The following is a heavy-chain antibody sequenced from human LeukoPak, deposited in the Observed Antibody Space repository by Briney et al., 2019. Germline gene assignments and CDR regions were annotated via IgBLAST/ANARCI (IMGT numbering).Heavy chain of an antibody. J-gene: IGHJ4*02. CDR2: TYYSGTT. CDR1: GDSISIYY. V-gene: IGHV4-59*12. CDR3: ARGGSHFDY. Sequence: ASETLSLTCTVSGDSISIYYWSWIRQPPGKGLEWIGYTYYSGTTNYNPSLRSRVTISVDTSKNQFSLNLSSVTAADTAVYYCARGGSHFDYWGQGTLVTVSS. D-gene: IGHD1-26*01.